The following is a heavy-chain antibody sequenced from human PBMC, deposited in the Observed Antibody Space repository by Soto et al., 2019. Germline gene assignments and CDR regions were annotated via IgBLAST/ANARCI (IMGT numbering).Heavy chain of an antibody. D-gene: IGHD5-18*01. J-gene: IGHJ6*02. CDR3: ARDVHVDTAMVSYYYGMDV. CDR2: IYHSGST. CDR1: GGSISSSNW. Sequence: SETLSLTCAVSGGSISSSNWWSWVRQPPGKGLEWIGEIYHSGSTNYNPSLKSRVTISVDKSKNQFSLKLSSVTAADTAVYYCARDVHVDTAMVSYYYGMDVWGQGTTVTAP. V-gene: IGHV4-4*02.